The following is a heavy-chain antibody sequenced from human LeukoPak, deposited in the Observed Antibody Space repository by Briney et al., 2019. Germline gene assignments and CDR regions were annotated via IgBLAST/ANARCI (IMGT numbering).Heavy chain of an antibody. CDR3: ARRRGWYPIDY. CDR1: GGSISSSSYY. J-gene: IGHJ4*02. Sequence: SETLSLTCTVSGGSISSSSYYWGWIRQPPGKGLEWVGTIYYTGSTYYNPSLKSRVTISVDTSKNQCSLKLSSVTAADTAVYYCARRRGWYPIDYWGQGTLVTVSS. CDR2: IYYTGST. D-gene: IGHD6-19*01. V-gene: IGHV4-39*01.